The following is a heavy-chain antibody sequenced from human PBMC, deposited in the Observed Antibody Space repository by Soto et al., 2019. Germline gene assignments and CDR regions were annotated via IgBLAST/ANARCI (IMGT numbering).Heavy chain of an antibody. CDR2: FIPIFGTA. V-gene: IGHV1-69*12. Sequence: QVQLVQSGAEVKKPGSSVKVSCKASGGTFSSYAISWVRQASGQGLEWMGGFIPIFGTADYAQKFQGRVTITADESTSTAYMELSSLRSEDTAVYYCARGLTGTTLAYGMDVWGQGTTVTVSS. CDR3: ARGLTGTTLAYGMDV. CDR1: GGTFSSYA. D-gene: IGHD1-7*01. J-gene: IGHJ6*02.